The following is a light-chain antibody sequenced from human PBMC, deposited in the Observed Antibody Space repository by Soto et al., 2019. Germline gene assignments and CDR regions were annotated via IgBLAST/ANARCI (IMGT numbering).Light chain of an antibody. Sequence: EIVLTQSPATLSLSPGERATLSCRASQSVSSCLAWYQQKPGQAPRLLIYDASNRATGIPARFSGSGSGTDFTLTISSLQSEDFAVYYCQQYNNWPPITFGQGTRLEIK. CDR1: QSVSSC. CDR3: QQYNNWPPIT. J-gene: IGKJ5*01. V-gene: IGKV3-11*01. CDR2: DAS.